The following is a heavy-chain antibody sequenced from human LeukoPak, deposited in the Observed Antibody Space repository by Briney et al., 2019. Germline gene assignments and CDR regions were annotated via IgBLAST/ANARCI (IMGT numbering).Heavy chain of an antibody. V-gene: IGHV4-61*01. Sequence: PSETLSLTCTVSGDSVSSDSYYWSWIRQPPGKGLEWIGYIYYSGTTKQNPSFKSRVTLSVDTSKNQLYLKLNSVTAADTAVYYCARDSRGYYDSSGYFDHWGQGTLVTVSS. CDR1: GDSVSSDSYY. J-gene: IGHJ4*02. CDR3: ARDSRGYYDSSGYFDH. D-gene: IGHD3-22*01. CDR2: IYYSGTT.